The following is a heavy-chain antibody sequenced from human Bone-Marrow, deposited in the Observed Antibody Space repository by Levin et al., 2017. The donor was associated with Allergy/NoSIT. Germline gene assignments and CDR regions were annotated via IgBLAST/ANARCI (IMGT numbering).Heavy chain of an antibody. J-gene: IGHJ6*02. V-gene: IGHV3-72*01. Sequence: GGSLRLSCEASGFTSGFTFNDHYIDWVRQAPGKGLEWIGRVTNTGDSDTTKYAASMKGRFTISRDDSKNSVFLQMNSLKTEDTAVYYCADLVRSHGLDVWGQGTTVTVSS. CDR3: ADLVRSHGLDV. D-gene: IGHD6-13*01. CDR1: GFTSGFTFNDHY. CDR2: VTNTGDSDTT.